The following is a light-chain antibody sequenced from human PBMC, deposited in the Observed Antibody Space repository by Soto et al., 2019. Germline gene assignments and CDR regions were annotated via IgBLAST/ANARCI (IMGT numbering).Light chain of an antibody. CDR1: QSILNQ. J-gene: IGKJ1*01. V-gene: IGKV3-15*01. CDR2: SAS. CDR3: QQFNNWLWT. Sequence: EIVMTQSPATLSVSPGERATLSCRASQSILNQVAWYQQKPGQAPRLLIYSASTRATGIPARFSGSGSGTEFTLTISSLQSEDFAVYYCQQFNNWLWTFGQGTKVEIK.